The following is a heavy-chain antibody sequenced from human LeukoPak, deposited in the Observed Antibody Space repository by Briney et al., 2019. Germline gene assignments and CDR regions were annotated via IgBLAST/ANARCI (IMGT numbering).Heavy chain of an antibody. D-gene: IGHD1-20*01. J-gene: IGHJ6*02. CDR1: GFTFSSYS. CDR2: ISSSSSYI. V-gene: IGHV3-21*01. Sequence: GGSLRLSCAASGFTFSSYSMNWVRQAPGKGLEWVSSISSSSSYIYYADSVKGRFTISRDNAKNSLYLQMNSLRAEDTAVYYCARDRITGGMDVWGRGTTVTVSS. CDR3: ARDRITGGMDV.